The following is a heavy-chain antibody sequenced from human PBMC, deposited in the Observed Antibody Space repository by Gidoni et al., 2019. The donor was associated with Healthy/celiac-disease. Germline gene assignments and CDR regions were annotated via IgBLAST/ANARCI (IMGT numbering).Heavy chain of an antibody. CDR1: GGSISSSSYY. D-gene: IGHD2-2*01. CDR2: IYYSGST. Sequence: LQLQESGPGLVKPSETLSLTCTVAGGSISSSSYYWGWIRQPPGTGLEWIGSIYYSGSTYYNPSLKSRVTISVDTSKNQFSLKLSSVTAADTAVYYCARHGPLSPYYYYYGMDVWGQGTTVTVSS. CDR3: ARHGPLSPYYYYYGMDV. V-gene: IGHV4-39*01. J-gene: IGHJ6*02.